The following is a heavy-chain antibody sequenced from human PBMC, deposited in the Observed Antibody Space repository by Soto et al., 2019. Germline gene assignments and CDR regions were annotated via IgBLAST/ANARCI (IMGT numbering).Heavy chain of an antibody. CDR3: ARDPGIAARPYYFDY. CDR2: INPSGGST. CDR1: GYTFPNYY. V-gene: IGHV1-46*01. D-gene: IGHD6-6*01. Sequence: APVKVSCKASGYTFPNYYMHWGRKAPGQGLEWMGIINPSGGSTSYAQKFQGRVTMTRDTSTSTVYMELSSLRSEDTAVYYCARDPGIAARPYYFDYWGQGTLVTVSS. J-gene: IGHJ4*02.